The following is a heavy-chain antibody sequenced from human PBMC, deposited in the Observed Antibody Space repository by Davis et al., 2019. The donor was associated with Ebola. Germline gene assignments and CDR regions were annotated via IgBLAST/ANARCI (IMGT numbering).Heavy chain of an antibody. CDR2: IGQDVNLK. CDR1: GFTFSSYW. Sequence: GESLKISCAASGFTFSSYWMSWVRQAPGKGLEWLANIGQDVNLKFYVDSVKGRFSISRDDAKNSLYLQMDNVRGDDTATYYCARYCHYPDCSYFDCWGQGTVVAVSS. J-gene: IGHJ4*02. CDR3: ARYCHYPDCSYFDC. V-gene: IGHV3-7*03. D-gene: IGHD3-16*01.